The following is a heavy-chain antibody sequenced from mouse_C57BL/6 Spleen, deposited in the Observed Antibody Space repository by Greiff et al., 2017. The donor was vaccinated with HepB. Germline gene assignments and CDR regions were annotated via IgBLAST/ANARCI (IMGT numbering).Heavy chain of an antibody. D-gene: IGHD1-1*01. CDR3: ARDYYGSSTGAMDY. CDR2: ISYDGSN. Sequence: DVQLQESGPGLVKPSQSLSLTCSVTGYSITSGYYWNWIRQFPGNKLEWMGYISYDGSNNYNPSLKNRISITRDTSKNQFFLKLNSVTTEDTATYYCARDYYGSSTGAMDYWGQGTSVTVSS. CDR1: GYSITSGYY. V-gene: IGHV3-6*01. J-gene: IGHJ4*01.